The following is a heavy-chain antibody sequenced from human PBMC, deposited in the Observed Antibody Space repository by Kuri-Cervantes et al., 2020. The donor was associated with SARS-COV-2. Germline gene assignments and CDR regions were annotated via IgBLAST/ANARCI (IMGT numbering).Heavy chain of an antibody. CDR2: ISSSGTTI. V-gene: IGHV3-11*04. CDR3: AREGYYDSSGNYAATGMDV. Sequence: GESLKISCAASGFNFSDYYITWIRQAPGKGLEWVSYISSSGTTIHYADSMKGRFTISRDNAKNSVYLQMNSLRAEDTAVYYCAREGYYDSSGNYAATGMDVWGKGTTVTVSS. CDR1: GFNFSDYY. D-gene: IGHD3-22*01. J-gene: IGHJ6*03.